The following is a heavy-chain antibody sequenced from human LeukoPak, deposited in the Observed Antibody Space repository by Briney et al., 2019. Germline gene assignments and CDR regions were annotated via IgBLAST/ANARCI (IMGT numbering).Heavy chain of an antibody. J-gene: IGHJ4*02. Sequence: GGSLRLSCAASGFTFSTCAMIWVRHPPAKGLEWVSSIFPSGGEIHYADSVGGRFTISRDNSKSTLSLQMNSLRVEGTAIYYCATYRQVLLPFESWGQGTLVTVSS. CDR2: IFPSGGEI. CDR3: ATYRQVLLPFES. D-gene: IGHD2-8*02. V-gene: IGHV3-23*01. CDR1: GFTFSTCA.